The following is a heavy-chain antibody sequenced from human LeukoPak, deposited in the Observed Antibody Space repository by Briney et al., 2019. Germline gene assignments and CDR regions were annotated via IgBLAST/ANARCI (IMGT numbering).Heavy chain of an antibody. CDR2: IYPGDSDI. D-gene: IGHD1-26*01. CDR3: ARHRGSYSYDY. Sequence: GESLKISCKSSGYSFTSYWIGWVLQMPGKGLEWMGIIYPGDSDIRYSPSFRGQVTISTDKSTSTAYLQWSSLKASDTAMYYCARHRGSYSYDYWGQGTLVTVSS. V-gene: IGHV5-51*01. J-gene: IGHJ4*02. CDR1: GYSFTSYW.